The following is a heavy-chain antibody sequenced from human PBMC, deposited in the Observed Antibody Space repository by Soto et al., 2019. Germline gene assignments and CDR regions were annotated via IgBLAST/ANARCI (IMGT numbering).Heavy chain of an antibody. D-gene: IGHD2-2*01. Sequence: EVQLVESGGGLVQPGGSLRLSCAASGFTVSSNYMSWVRQAPGKGLEWVSVIYSGGSTYYADSVKGRFTISRDNSKNTLYLQMNSLGAEDTAVYYCARGCSSNRCYGAFDIWGQGTMVTVSS. CDR3: ARGCSSNRCYGAFDI. J-gene: IGHJ3*02. CDR2: IYSGGST. V-gene: IGHV3-66*01. CDR1: GFTVSSNY.